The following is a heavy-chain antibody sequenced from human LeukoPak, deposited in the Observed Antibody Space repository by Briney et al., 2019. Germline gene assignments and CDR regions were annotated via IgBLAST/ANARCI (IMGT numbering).Heavy chain of an antibody. CDR3: AKDLGAYAHFYLDN. V-gene: IGHV3-43*02. D-gene: IGHD3-3*02. Sequence: GGSLRLSCVASGFTFDDYAMHWVRQAPGKGLEWVSLISGDGCGTYFADSVKGRFAISRDNSKKSLYLQMNSLRTEDTALYYCAKDLGAYAHFYLDNWGQGTLVTVSS. CDR2: ISGDGCGT. J-gene: IGHJ4*02. CDR1: GFTFDDYA.